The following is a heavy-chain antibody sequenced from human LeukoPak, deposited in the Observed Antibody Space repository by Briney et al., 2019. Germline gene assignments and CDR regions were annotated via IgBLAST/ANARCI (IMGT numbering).Heavy chain of an antibody. CDR3: ARERPDRNYYYMDV. J-gene: IGHJ6*03. V-gene: IGHV4-30-4*08. Sequence: KPSQTLSLTCTVSGGSISSGDYYWSWIRQPPGKGLEWIGYIYYSGSTHYNPSLKSRVTISVDTSKNQFSLKLSSVTAADTAVYYCARERPDRNYYYMDVWGKGTTVTVSS. CDR1: GGSISSGDYY. CDR2: IYYSGST.